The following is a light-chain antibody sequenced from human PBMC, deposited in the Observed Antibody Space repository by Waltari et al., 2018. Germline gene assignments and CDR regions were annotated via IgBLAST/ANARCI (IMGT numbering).Light chain of an antibody. Sequence: QSVLTQSASVSGSPGQSITISCTGTSGDVGAHNYVSWYQQHPGKAPQLIIYDVSKRPSGVSNRFSASKSGNTSSLPISGLQAEDEAHYYCNSYTSSTNVVFGGGTKLTVL. CDR1: SGDVGAHNY. V-gene: IGLV2-14*03. J-gene: IGLJ2*01. CDR3: NSYTSSTNVV. CDR2: DVS.